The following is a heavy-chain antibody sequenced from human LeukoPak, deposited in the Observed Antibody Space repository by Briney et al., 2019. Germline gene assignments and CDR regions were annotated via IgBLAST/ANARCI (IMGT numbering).Heavy chain of an antibody. CDR3: ARQGDSRDY. Sequence: SETLSLTCAVYGGSFSGYYWSWIRQPPGKGLEWIGEINHSGSTNYNPSLKSRVTISVDTSKNQFSLKLSSVTAANTAVYYCARQGDSRDYWGQGTLVTVSS. J-gene: IGHJ4*02. CDR1: GGSFSGYY. D-gene: IGHD3-22*01. CDR2: INHSGST. V-gene: IGHV4-34*01.